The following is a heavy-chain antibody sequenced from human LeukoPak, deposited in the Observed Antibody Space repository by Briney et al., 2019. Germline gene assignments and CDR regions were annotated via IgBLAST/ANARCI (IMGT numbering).Heavy chain of an antibody. CDR2: IGSKANSYAT. Sequence: KSGGSLKLSCAASGFTFSGSAMHWVRQASGKGLEWVGRIGSKANSYATAYAASVKGRFTISRDDSKNTAYLQMNSLKTEDTAVYYCTRHTPDIVATRRDYWGQGTLVTVSS. V-gene: IGHV3-73*01. J-gene: IGHJ4*02. D-gene: IGHD5-12*01. CDR3: TRHTPDIVATRRDY. CDR1: GFTFSGSA.